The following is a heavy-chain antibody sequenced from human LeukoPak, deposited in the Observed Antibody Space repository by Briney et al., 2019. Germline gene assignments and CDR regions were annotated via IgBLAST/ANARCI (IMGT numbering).Heavy chain of an antibody. V-gene: IGHV5-10-1*01. CDR2: IDPSESYT. D-gene: IGHD6-13*01. Sequence: GESLKISCKASGYSFTSNWITWVRQMPGKGLEGMGRIDPSESYTNYSPSFHGHVTISVDKSISPAYLQWSSLKAPDTAIYYCASGSSSSWYDYWGQGTLVTVSS. CDR3: ASGSSSSWYDY. CDR1: GYSFTSNW. J-gene: IGHJ4*02.